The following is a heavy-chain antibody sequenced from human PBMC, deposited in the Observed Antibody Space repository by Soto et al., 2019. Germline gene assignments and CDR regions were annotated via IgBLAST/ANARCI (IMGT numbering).Heavy chain of an antibody. V-gene: IGHV4-61*08. Sequence: SETLSLTCTVSGGSINSGDYYWSWIRQPPGKGLEWIGYIYYSGSTNYNPSLKSRVTISVDTSKNQFSLKLSSVTAADTAVYYCARVGGCSGGSCYYWYYGMDVWGQGTTVTVS. J-gene: IGHJ6*02. CDR1: GGSINSGDYY. CDR3: ARVGGCSGGSCYYWYYGMDV. CDR2: IYYSGST. D-gene: IGHD2-15*01.